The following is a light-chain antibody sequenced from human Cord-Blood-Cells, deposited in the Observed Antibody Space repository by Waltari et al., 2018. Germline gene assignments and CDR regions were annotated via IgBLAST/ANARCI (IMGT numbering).Light chain of an antibody. CDR3: SSYTSSSTAV. Sequence: QSALTQPASVSGSPGQSITISCTGTSSDVGGYNYVSWYQQHPGKAPKLMIYDVSNRPSGVSNRCSGSKSGNTASLTISGLQAEDEADYYCSSYTSSSTAVFGGGTQRTVL. J-gene: IGLJ7*01. CDR1: SSDVGGYNY. CDR2: DVS. V-gene: IGLV2-14*01.